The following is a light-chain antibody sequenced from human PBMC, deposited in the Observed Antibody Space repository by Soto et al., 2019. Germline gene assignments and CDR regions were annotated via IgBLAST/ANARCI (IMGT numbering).Light chain of an antibody. J-gene: IGKJ1*01. CDR1: QSISTW. CDR2: RAS. Sequence: DIQMTQSPSTLSVSVGDRVTITCRASQSISTWLAWYQQKPGKAPKLLIYRASSLETGVPSRFSGSGSGTEFTLTISSLQPDDFATYYCQQDNSYSWTFGPGTKVEIK. CDR3: QQDNSYSWT. V-gene: IGKV1-5*03.